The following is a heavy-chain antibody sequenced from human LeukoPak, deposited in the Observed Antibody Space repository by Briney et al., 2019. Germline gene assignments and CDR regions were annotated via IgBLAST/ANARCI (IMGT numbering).Heavy chain of an antibody. V-gene: IGHV3-11*04. CDR1: GFTFSDYY. CDR2: ITSSGDNI. CDR3: ARDSGYGGNSGYFDD. D-gene: IGHD4-23*01. J-gene: IGHJ4*02. Sequence: GGSLRLSCAASGFTFSDYYMSWIRQAPGKGLEWVAYITSSGDNIYYADSVKGRFTISRDNAQNSLYLQMNSLRAEDTAVYYCARDSGYGGNSGYFDDWGQGTLVTVSS.